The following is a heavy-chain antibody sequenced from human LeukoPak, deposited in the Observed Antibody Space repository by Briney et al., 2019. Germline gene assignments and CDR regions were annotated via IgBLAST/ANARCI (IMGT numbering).Heavy chain of an antibody. CDR2: IYYSGST. CDR1: GGSISSSSYY. J-gene: IGHJ4*02. V-gene: IGHV4-39*01. CDR3: AGTADTAMVPFDY. Sequence: SETLSLTCTVSGGSISSSSYYWGWIRQPPGKGLEWIGSIYYSGSTYYNPSLKSRVTISVDTSKNQFSLKLSSVTAADTAVYYCAGTADTAMVPFDYWGQGTLVTVSS. D-gene: IGHD5-18*01.